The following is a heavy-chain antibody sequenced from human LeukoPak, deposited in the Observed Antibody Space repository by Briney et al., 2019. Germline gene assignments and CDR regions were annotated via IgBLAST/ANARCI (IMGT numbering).Heavy chain of an antibody. Sequence: SETLSLTCTVSGGSISSYYWSWIRQPPGKGLEWIGYIYYSRSTNYNPSLKSRVTISVDTSKNQFSLKLSSVTAADTAVYYCARGGVVKEPHGYVDYWGQGTLVTVSS. V-gene: IGHV4-59*12. D-gene: IGHD1-14*01. J-gene: IGHJ4*02. CDR1: GGSISSYY. CDR2: IYYSRST. CDR3: ARGGVVKEPHGYVDY.